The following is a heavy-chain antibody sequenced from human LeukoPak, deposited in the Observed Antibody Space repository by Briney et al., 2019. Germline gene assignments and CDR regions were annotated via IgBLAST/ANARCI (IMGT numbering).Heavy chain of an antibody. Sequence: SETLSLTCTVSGGSISSYYWSWNRQPPGKGLEWIGYIYYSGSTNYNPSLKSRVTISVDTSKNQFSLKLSSVTAADTAVYYCARGASGSYLQSPLGYWGQGTLVTVSS. CDR3: ARGASGSYLQSPLGY. CDR2: IYYSGST. V-gene: IGHV4-59*01. J-gene: IGHJ4*02. D-gene: IGHD1-26*01. CDR1: GGSISSYY.